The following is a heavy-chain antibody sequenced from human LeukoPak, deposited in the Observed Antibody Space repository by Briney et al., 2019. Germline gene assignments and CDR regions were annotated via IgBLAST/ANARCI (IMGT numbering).Heavy chain of an antibody. D-gene: IGHD3-22*01. J-gene: IGHJ3*02. CDR2: IYYSGST. V-gene: IGHV4-59*01. Sequence: SETLSLTCTVSGGSISSYYWSWIRQPPGKGLEWIGYIYYSGSTNYNPSLKSRLTISIDTSKNQFSLKLSSVTAADTAVYYCAREGGYYDSSGYYWDAFDIWGQGTMVTVSS. CDR1: GGSISSYY. CDR3: AREGGYYDSSGYYWDAFDI.